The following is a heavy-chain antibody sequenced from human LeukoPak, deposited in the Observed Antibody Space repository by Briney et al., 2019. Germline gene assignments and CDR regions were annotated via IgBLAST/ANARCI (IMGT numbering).Heavy chain of an antibody. Sequence: GGSLRLSCAASGFTFSSYAMHWVRQAPGKGLEWVAVISYDGSNKYYADSVKGRFTISRDNSKNTLYRQMNSLRAGDTAVYYCARAAGYSSSWYLWWGQGTLVAVSS. CDR2: ISYDGSNK. J-gene: IGHJ4*02. CDR3: ARAAGYSSSWYLW. V-gene: IGHV3-30-3*01. CDR1: GFTFSSYA. D-gene: IGHD6-13*01.